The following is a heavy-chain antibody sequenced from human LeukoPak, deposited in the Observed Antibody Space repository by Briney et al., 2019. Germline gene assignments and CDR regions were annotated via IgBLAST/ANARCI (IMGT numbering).Heavy chain of an antibody. CDR3: ARVEWELRAVGSYFEY. CDR2: IKQDGSEK. CDR1: GFTYSRYW. V-gene: IGHV3-7*01. Sequence: GGSLRLSCVVCGFTYSRYWMSWVRQAPGKGLEWVANIKQDGSEKYYVDSVKGRFTMSRDNAKNSLYLQMNNLRAEDTAVYYCARVEWELRAVGSYFEYWGQGALVTVSS. J-gene: IGHJ4*02. D-gene: IGHD1-26*01.